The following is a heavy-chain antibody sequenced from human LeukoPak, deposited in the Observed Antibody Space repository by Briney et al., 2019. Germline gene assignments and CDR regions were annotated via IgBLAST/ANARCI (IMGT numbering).Heavy chain of an antibody. CDR3: ALQGVRGVSYYFDY. D-gene: IGHD3-10*01. CDR2: INVGNGNT. Sequence: ASVKVSCKTSGYTFTTYSIHWVRQAPGQGLEWMAWINVGNGNTKYSQNFQGRLTITTDTSASTAYMELSSLRSEDTAVYYCALQGVRGVSYYFDYWGQGTLVTVSS. CDR1: GYTFTTYS. V-gene: IGHV1-3*01. J-gene: IGHJ4*02.